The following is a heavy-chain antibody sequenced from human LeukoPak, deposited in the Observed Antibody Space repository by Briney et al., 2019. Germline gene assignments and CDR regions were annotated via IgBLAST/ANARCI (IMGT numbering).Heavy chain of an antibody. V-gene: IGHV1-2*02. CDR2: IIPNSGGT. D-gene: IGHD3-10*01. CDR3: ARESKTNYYGSGSPKHYYYGMDV. CDR1: GYTFTAYF. J-gene: IGHJ6*02. Sequence: GASVKVSCKASGYTFTAYFIHWVRQAPGQGLEWMGWIIPNSGGTSYAQKFQGRVTMTRDTSISTAYMELSRLRSDDTAVYYCARESKTNYYGSGSPKHYYYGMDVWGQGTTVTVSS.